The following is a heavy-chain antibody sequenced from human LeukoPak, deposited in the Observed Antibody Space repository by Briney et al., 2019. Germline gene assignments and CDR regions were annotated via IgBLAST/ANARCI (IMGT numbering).Heavy chain of an antibody. V-gene: IGHV1-8*01. J-gene: IGHJ4*02. CDR3: ARAPYCSSTSCSGADY. D-gene: IGHD2-2*01. CDR2: MNPNSGNT. Sequence: ASVKVSCMASGYTFTSYDINWVRQATGQGLEGMGWMNPNSGNTGYAQKFQGRVTMTRNTSISTAYMELSSLRSEDTAVYYCARAPYCSSTSCSGADYWGQGTLVTVSS. CDR1: GYTFTSYD.